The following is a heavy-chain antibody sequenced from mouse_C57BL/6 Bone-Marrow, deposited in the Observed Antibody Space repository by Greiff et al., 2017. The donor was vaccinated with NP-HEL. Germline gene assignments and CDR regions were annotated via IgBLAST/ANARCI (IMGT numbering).Heavy chain of an antibody. CDR1: GYTFTSYG. D-gene: IGHD1-1*01. Sequence: QVHVKQSGAELARPGASVKLSCKASGYTFTSYGISWVKQRTGQGLEWIGEIYPRSGNTYYNEKFKGKATLTADKSSSTAYMELRSLTSEDSAVYFCARSSSYGFDYWGQGTTLTVTS. J-gene: IGHJ2*01. CDR2: IYPRSGNT. CDR3: ARSSSYGFDY. V-gene: IGHV1-81*01.